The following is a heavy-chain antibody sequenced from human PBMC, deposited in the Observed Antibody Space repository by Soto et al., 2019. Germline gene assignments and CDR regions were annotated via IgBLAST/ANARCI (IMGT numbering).Heavy chain of an antibody. CDR1: GFTFSSYA. CDR3: AAGLKRITMVRGVIRARDY. J-gene: IGHJ4*02. Sequence: GGSLRLSCAASGFTFSSYAMSWVRQAPGKGLEWVSAISGSGGSTYYADSVKGRFTISRDNSKNTLYLQMNSLRAEDTAVYYCAAGLKRITMVRGVIRARDYWGQGTLVTVSS. CDR2: ISGSGGST. V-gene: IGHV3-23*01. D-gene: IGHD3-10*01.